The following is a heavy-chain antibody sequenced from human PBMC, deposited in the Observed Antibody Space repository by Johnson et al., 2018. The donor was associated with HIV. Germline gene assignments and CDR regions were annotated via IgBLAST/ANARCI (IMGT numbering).Heavy chain of an antibody. D-gene: IGHD1-26*01. CDR2: IKSKTDGGTT. CDR1: GFTFSNAW. Sequence: VQLVESGGGLVKPGGSLRLSCAASGFTFSNAWMSWVRQAPGKGLEWVGRIKSKTDGGTTDYAAHVKGRFTISRENSKNTLYLQMNSLKTEDTAVYYCTAVSYSDAFDIWGQGTMVTVSS. V-gene: IGHV3-15*01. J-gene: IGHJ3*02. CDR3: TAVSYSDAFDI.